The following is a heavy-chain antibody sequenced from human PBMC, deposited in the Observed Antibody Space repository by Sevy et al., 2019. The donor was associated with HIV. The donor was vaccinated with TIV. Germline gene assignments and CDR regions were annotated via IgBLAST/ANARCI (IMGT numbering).Heavy chain of an antibody. D-gene: IGHD2-2*03. CDR1: GFTFSSYS. Sequence: GGSLRLSCAASGFTFSSYSMNWVRQAPGKGLEWVSSISSSSSYIYYADSVKGRFTISRDNAKNSLYLQMNSLRAEDTAVYYCASGYCSSTRCGRGRDRDDAFDIWGQGTMVTVSS. V-gene: IGHV3-21*01. J-gene: IGHJ3*02. CDR2: ISSSSSYI. CDR3: ASGYCSSTRCGRGRDRDDAFDI.